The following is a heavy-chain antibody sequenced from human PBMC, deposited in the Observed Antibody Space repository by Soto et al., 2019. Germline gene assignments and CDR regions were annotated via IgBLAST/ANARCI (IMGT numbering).Heavy chain of an antibody. CDR2: ISYDGSNK. CDR1: GFTFSSYG. V-gene: IGHV3-30*18. J-gene: IGHJ4*02. D-gene: IGHD5-12*01. CDR3: AKQGNGYNTDS. Sequence: PGGSLRLSCAASGFTFSSYGMHWVRQAPGKGLEWVAVISYDGSNKYYADSVKGRFTISRDNSKNTLHLQMNSLRAEDTAVYYCAKQGNGYNTDSWGQGTLVTVSS.